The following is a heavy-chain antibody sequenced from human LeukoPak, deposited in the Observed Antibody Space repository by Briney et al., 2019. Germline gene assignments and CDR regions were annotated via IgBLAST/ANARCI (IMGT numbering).Heavy chain of an antibody. CDR1: GFTFSSCS. D-gene: IGHD5-12*01. CDR3: VRDGGVSGYDLLDY. CDR2: ISSSSSTI. J-gene: IGHJ4*02. Sequence: PGGSLRLSCAASGFTFSSCSMNWVRQAPGKGLEWVSYISSSSSTIYYADSVKGRFTISRDNAKNSLYLQMNSLRAEDTAVYYCVRDGGVSGYDLLDYWGQGTLVTVSS. V-gene: IGHV3-48*04.